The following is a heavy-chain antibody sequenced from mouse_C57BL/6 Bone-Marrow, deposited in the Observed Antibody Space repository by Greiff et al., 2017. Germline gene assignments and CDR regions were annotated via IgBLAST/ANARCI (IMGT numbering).Heavy chain of an antibody. V-gene: IGHV6-6*01. Sequence: EVKVVESGGGLVQPGGSMTLSCAASGFTFSDAWMDWVRQSPEKGLEWVAEFRNKANNHATYYAESVKGRFTISRDDSKFSVYLQMNSLRAEDTGNYYCTGLTGYFDDWGQGTTLTVSS. CDR2: FRNKANNHAT. J-gene: IGHJ2*01. CDR3: TGLTGYFDD. CDR1: GFTFSDAW. D-gene: IGHD4-1*01.